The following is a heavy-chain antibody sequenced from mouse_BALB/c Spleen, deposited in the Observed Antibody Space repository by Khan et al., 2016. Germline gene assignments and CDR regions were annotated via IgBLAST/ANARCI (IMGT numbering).Heavy chain of an antibody. CDR3: ASSPTATRYLDV. CDR2: IRYSGST. Sequence: EVQLQESGPGLVKPSQSLSLTCTDTGYSITSDYAWNWIRQFPGNKLEWMGYIRYSGSTTYNPSLKSRISITRDTSKNPFFLQLYSVTTEDTATYYCASSPTATRYLDVWGAGTTVTVSS. CDR1: GYSITSDYA. D-gene: IGHD1-2*01. J-gene: IGHJ1*01. V-gene: IGHV3-2*02.